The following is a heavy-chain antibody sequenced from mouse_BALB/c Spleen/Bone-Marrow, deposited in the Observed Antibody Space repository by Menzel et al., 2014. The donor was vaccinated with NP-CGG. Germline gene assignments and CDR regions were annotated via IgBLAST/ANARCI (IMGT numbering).Heavy chain of an antibody. CDR2: INPSTGYT. CDR3: ARYLYGYDGFAY. V-gene: IGHV1-7*01. Sequence: QVHVKQSGAELAKPGASVKMSCKASGYTFTSYWMHWVKQRPGQGLEWIGYINPSTGYTEYNQKFKDKATLTADKSSSTAYMQLSSLTSEDSAVYYCARYLYGYDGFAYWGQGTLVTVSA. D-gene: IGHD2-2*01. J-gene: IGHJ3*01. CDR1: GYTFTSYW.